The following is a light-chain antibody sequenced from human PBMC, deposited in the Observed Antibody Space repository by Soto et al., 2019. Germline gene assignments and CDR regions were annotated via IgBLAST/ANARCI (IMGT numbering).Light chain of an antibody. CDR3: QQTYTHPKT. V-gene: IGKV1-39*01. CDR2: ETS. J-gene: IGKJ1*01. Sequence: DIQMTQSPSSLSASVGDRVTISCRASQTSATFVNWYQQKSGSAPRLLIYETSALRRGVPSRFSGSGSGTHFVLSISDFQPEDSATYFCQQTYTHPKTFGQGTKVDIK. CDR1: QTSATF.